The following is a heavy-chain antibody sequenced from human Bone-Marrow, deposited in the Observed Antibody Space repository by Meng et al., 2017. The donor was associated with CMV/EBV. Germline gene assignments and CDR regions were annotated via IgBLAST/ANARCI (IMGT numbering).Heavy chain of an antibody. Sequence: GGSLRLSCGASGLTFSNYAMHWVRQAAGEGLEWVSVIRAPGDTYYSDSVKGRFTISRETAMSSLYLQMNGLKAGDTAVYYCVGEETTTPGGAFDVWGHGTLVTVSS. V-gene: IGHV3-13*01. D-gene: IGHD1-14*01. CDR2: IRAPGDT. CDR1: GLTFSNYA. J-gene: IGHJ3*01. CDR3: VGEETTTPGGAFDV.